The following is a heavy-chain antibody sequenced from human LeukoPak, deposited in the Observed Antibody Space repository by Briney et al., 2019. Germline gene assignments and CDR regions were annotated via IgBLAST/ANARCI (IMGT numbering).Heavy chain of an antibody. D-gene: IGHD5-24*01. CDR2: IYYRGNT. CDR3: ARSRDGYISTFDY. Sequence: SETLSLTCTVSGGSISSSSFYGGWIRQSPGKGLEWIGSIYYRGNTYYNPSLKSRVTISVDTSKNQFSLKLSPVTAADTAVYYCARSRDGYISTFDYWGQGTLVTVSS. CDR1: GGSISSSSFY. J-gene: IGHJ4*02. V-gene: IGHV4-39*01.